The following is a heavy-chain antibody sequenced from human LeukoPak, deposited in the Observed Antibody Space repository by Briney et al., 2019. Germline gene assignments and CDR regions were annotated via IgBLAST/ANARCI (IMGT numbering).Heavy chain of an antibody. D-gene: IGHD3-22*01. CDR3: AKYRLDMIGAYYFDY. J-gene: IGHJ4*02. CDR1: GFTFSSYA. CDR2: ISGSGGST. V-gene: IGHV3-23*01. Sequence: GGSLRLSCAASGFTFSSYAMSWVRQAPGKGLEWVSAISGSGGSTYYADSVKGRFTISRDNSKNTLYLQMNSLGAEDTAVYYCAKYRLDMIGAYYFDYWGQGTLVTVSS.